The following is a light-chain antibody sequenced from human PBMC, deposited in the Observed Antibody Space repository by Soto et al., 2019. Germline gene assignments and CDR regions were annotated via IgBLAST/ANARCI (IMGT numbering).Light chain of an antibody. Sequence: IVVTQSPCTLSLSPGERATLSCRASQSVSSGYLAWYQQKPGQAPRLLICGTSNRASGIPDRFSGSGSGTDFTLTISRLEPEDFAVYYCQHYGSAPRTFGQGTKVDIK. CDR1: QSVSSGY. CDR3: QHYGSAPRT. V-gene: IGKV3-20*01. J-gene: IGKJ1*01. CDR2: GTS.